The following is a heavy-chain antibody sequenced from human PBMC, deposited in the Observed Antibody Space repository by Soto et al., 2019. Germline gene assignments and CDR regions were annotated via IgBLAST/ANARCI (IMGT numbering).Heavy chain of an antibody. CDR2: IWYDGSNK. CDR3: ARGNPHCSSTRCYSVGYNWFDP. CDR1: GFTFSSYG. V-gene: IGHV3-33*01. J-gene: IGHJ5*02. D-gene: IGHD2-2*01. Sequence: QVQLVESGGGVVQPGRSLRLSCAASGFTFSSYGMHWVRQAPGKGLEWVAGIWYDGSNKYYADSVKGRFTITRDNSKNGPYLQMNSLRPEDTAVYYCARGNPHCSSTRCYSVGYNWFDPWGQGTLVTVSS.